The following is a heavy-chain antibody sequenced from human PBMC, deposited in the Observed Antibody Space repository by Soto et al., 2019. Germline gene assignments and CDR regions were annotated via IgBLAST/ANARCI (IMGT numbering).Heavy chain of an antibody. J-gene: IGHJ5*02. V-gene: IGHV4-34*01. Sequence: SETLSLTCAVYGGSFSGYYWSWIRQPPGKGLEWIGEINHSGSTNYNPSLKSRVTISVDTSKNQFSLKLSSVTAADTAVYYCARVTAPLTGAPWFDPWGQGTLVTAPQ. CDR1: GGSFSGYY. CDR3: ARVTAPLTGAPWFDP. D-gene: IGHD1-26*01. CDR2: INHSGST.